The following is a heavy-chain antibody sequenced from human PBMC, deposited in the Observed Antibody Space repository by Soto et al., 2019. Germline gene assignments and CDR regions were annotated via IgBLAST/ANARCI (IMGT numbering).Heavy chain of an antibody. CDR1: GFTFSDAW. CDR2: IKSKIDGGTT. CDR3: TTDSLFTGQLVRMDN. J-gene: IGHJ4*01. Sequence: PGGSLRLSCAASGFTFSDAWINWVRQAPGKGLEWVGRIKSKIDGGTTDFAAPVKGRFAISRDDSRDMVYMEMYSLKTDDTVVYYCTTDSLFTGQLVRMDNWGHGTLVTVSS. V-gene: IGHV3-15*07. D-gene: IGHD3-9*01.